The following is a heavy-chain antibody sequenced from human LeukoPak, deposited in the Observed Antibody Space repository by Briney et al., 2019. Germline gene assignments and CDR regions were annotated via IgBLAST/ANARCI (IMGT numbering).Heavy chain of an antibody. Sequence: ASVKVSCKASGYTFTGYYMHWVRQAPGQGLEWMGWINPNSGGTNYAQKFQGRVTMTRDTSISTAYMELSRLRSDDTAVYYCAFLQWLVDAFDIWGQGTMVTVSS. D-gene: IGHD6-19*01. J-gene: IGHJ3*02. CDR2: INPNSGGT. CDR3: AFLQWLVDAFDI. CDR1: GYTFTGYY. V-gene: IGHV1-2*02.